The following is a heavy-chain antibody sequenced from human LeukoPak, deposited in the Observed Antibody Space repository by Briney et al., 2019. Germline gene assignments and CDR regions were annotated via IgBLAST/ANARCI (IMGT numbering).Heavy chain of an antibody. Sequence: GGSLRLSCAASGFTFSSYWMSWVRQAPGKGLEWVANIKQDGSEKYYVDSVKGRFTISRDNAKNSLYLQMNSLRAEDTAVYYCARARGYSYGSWFDPWGQGTLVTVSS. CDR1: GFTFSSYW. J-gene: IGHJ5*02. CDR2: IKQDGSEK. CDR3: ARARGYSYGSWFDP. V-gene: IGHV3-7*01. D-gene: IGHD5-18*01.